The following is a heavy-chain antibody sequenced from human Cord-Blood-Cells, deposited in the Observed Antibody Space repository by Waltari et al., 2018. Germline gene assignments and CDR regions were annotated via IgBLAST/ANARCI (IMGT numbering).Heavy chain of an antibody. J-gene: IGHJ5*02. CDR3: AHAQERAAANWFDP. D-gene: IGHD6-13*01. Sequence: QITLKESGPTLVKPTQTLTLTCTFSGFSLSTSGVGVGWIRQPPGKALEWLALIYWNDDKRYSPSLKSRLTITKYTSKNQGVLTMTDMDPVDTATYYCAHAQERAAANWFDPWGQGTLVTVSS. V-gene: IGHV2-5*01. CDR1: GFSLSTSGVG. CDR2: IYWNDDK.